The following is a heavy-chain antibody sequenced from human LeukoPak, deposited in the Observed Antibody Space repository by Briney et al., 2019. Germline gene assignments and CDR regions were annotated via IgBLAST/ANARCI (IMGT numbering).Heavy chain of an antibody. CDR2: IWHDGSNK. V-gene: IGHV3-33*01. CDR1: GFTFSSCG. D-gene: IGHD1-26*01. Sequence: PGGSLRLSCAASGFTFSSCGMHWVRQAPGKGLEWVAVIWHDGSNKYYADSVKGRFTISRDNSKNTLYLQMNSLRAEDTAVYYCARDRSYYVDSYYFDYWGQGTLVTVSS. J-gene: IGHJ4*02. CDR3: ARDRSYYVDSYYFDY.